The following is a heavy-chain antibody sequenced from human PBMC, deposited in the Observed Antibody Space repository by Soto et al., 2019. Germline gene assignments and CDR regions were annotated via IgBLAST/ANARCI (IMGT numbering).Heavy chain of an antibody. CDR1: GGTFSSYA. CDR3: ARSQGSSTSLEIYYYYYYGMDV. CDR2: IIPISDKT. Sequence: VQLVQSGAEVKKPGSSVKVSCKASGGTFSSYAISWVRQAPGQGLEWMGGIIPISDKTNYAQKFQGRVTITADESTITAYMELSSLRSEDTAVYYCARSQGSSTSLEIYYYYYYGMDVWGQGTTVTVSS. V-gene: IGHV1-69*01. J-gene: IGHJ6*02. D-gene: IGHD2-2*01.